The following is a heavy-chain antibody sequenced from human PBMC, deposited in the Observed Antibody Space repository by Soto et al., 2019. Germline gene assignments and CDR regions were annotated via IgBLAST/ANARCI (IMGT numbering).Heavy chain of an antibody. Sequence: EVQLVESGGGLVQPGGSLRLSCAASGFTFSNYWMTWVRQAPGKGLEWVANIKEDGSERNYVESVKGRFTISRDNAKNSLYRQLNSLRAEDTAAYYCARAGSENDSWVQGTLVIVSS. V-gene: IGHV3-7*05. J-gene: IGHJ4*02. CDR1: GFTFSNYW. CDR3: ARAGSENDS. CDR2: IKEDGSER. D-gene: IGHD3-10*01.